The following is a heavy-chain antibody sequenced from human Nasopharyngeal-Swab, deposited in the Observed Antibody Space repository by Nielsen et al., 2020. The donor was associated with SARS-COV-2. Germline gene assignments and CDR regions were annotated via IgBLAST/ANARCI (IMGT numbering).Heavy chain of an antibody. Sequence: WVGQAPGQGLEWMGGIIPIFGTANYAQKFQGRVTITADESTSTAYMELSSLRSGDTAVYYCARGHDSSSGKGPIDYWGQGTLVTVSS. J-gene: IGHJ4*02. CDR2: IIPIFGTA. D-gene: IGHD6-6*01. V-gene: IGHV1-69*01. CDR3: ARGHDSSSGKGPIDY.